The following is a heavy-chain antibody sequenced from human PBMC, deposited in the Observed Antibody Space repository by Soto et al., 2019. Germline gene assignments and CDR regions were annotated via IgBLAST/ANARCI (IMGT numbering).Heavy chain of an antibody. J-gene: IGHJ6*02. D-gene: IGHD4-17*01. CDR3: ARDPRGDHYYYYGMDV. Sequence: SETLSLTCTVSGGSISSYYWSWIRQPPGKGLEWIGYIYYSGSTNYNPSLKSRVTISVDTSKNQFSLKLSSVTAADTAVYYCARDPRGDHYYYYGMDVWGQGTTVTVSS. CDR2: IYYSGST. CDR1: GGSISSYY. V-gene: IGHV4-59*01.